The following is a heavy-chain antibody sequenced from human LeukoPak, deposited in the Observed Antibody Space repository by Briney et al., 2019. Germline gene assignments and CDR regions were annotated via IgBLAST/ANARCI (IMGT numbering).Heavy chain of an antibody. CDR3: ASQDIVVVSTSAEYFQH. V-gene: IGHV4-4*07. J-gene: IGHJ1*01. CDR1: GGSISSYY. CDR2: IYISGST. Sequence: PSETLSLTCTVSGGSISSYYWSWIRQPAGKGLEWIGRIYISGSTNYNPSFKIRVTMSVDPSKNQFSLKLSSVTAADTAVYYCASQDIVVVSTSAEYFQHWGQGTLVTVSS. D-gene: IGHD2-2*01.